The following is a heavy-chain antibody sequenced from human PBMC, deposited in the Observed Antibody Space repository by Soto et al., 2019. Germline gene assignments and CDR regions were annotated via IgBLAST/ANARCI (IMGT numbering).Heavy chain of an antibody. CDR3: ARDMLGPGAFDY. Sequence: EVQLVESGGGIVQPGGSLRLSCSVSGFTFSSHWMHWVRQAPGKGLVWVSRISTDGSRTTYADSVKGRVTISRDNAKNTLYLDMSSLRAEDTAVYYCARDMLGPGAFDYWGQGTLVTVSS. CDR2: ISTDGSRT. D-gene: IGHD1-26*01. V-gene: IGHV3-74*01. J-gene: IGHJ4*02. CDR1: GFTFSSHW.